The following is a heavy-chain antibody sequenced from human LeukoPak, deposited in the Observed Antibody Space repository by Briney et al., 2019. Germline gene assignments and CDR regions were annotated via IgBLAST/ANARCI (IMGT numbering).Heavy chain of an antibody. J-gene: IGHJ4*02. CDR1: GGSISSGGYY. CDR2: IYYSGSI. V-gene: IGHV4-31*03. CDR3: ARGGLGIKGLFDY. Sequence: SQTLSLTCTVSGGSISSGGYYWSWVRQHRGKGLEWLGYIYYSGSIYYNPSLMSRVTISVDTSKNQFSLKLSSVTAAERAVYYCARGGLGIKGLFDYSGQGTLVTVSS. D-gene: IGHD7-27*01.